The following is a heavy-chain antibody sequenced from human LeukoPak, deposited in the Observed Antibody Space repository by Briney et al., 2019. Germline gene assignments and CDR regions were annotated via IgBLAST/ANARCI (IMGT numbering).Heavy chain of an antibody. CDR2: IKQDGSEK. CDR3: ARDIPYCGGDCYRFDY. CDR1: GFTFSSYW. V-gene: IGHV3-7*03. D-gene: IGHD2-21*02. J-gene: IGHJ4*02. Sequence: QPGGSLRLSCAASGFTFSSYWMSWVRQAPGKGLEWVANIKQDGSEKYYADSVKGRFTISRDNAKNSLYLQMNSLRAEDTAVYYCARDIPYCGGDCYRFDYWGQGTLVTVSS.